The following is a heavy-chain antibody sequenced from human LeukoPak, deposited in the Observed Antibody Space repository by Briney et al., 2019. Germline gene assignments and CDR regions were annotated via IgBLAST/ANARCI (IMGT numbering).Heavy chain of an antibody. V-gene: IGHV4-59*01. CDR3: ARDFCSGGSCCSYFHY. D-gene: IGHD2-15*01. CDR2: IYYSGST. Sequence: SETLSLTCTVSAGSINNYYWSWIRQPPGKGLEWIGYIYYSGSTNYNPSLKSRVTISVDTSKKQVSLNLSSVTAADTAVYYCARDFCSGGSCCSYFHYWAREPWSPSPQ. CDR1: AGSINNYY. J-gene: IGHJ4*02.